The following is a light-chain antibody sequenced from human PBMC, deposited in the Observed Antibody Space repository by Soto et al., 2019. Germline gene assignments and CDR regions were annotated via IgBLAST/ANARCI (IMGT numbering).Light chain of an antibody. Sequence: EIVMTQSPATLSVSPGERATLSCRASQSVSSTLAWYQQKPGQAPRLLIYGASTRATGIPARFSGSGSGTEFTLTISSLQSEDFGVYYCQQYNNWPRATFGGGTKVDIK. CDR3: QQYNNWPRAT. CDR1: QSVSST. CDR2: GAS. J-gene: IGKJ4*01. V-gene: IGKV3-15*01.